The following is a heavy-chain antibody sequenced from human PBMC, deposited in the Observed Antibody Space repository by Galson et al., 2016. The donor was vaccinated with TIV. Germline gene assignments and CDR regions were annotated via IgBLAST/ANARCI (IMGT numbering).Heavy chain of an antibody. J-gene: IGHJ5*02. CDR3: ARDKSRRGCFDP. Sequence: SLTCSVSGDSINNYFWNWFRQSPGKGLEWIGDIYQSGSTNYNPSLKSRVTISIDTSKRQFSLKLYSVTAADTAVYYCARDKSRRGCFDPWGQGSLVTVSS. CDR1: GDSINNYF. CDR2: IYQSGST. V-gene: IGHV4-59*01.